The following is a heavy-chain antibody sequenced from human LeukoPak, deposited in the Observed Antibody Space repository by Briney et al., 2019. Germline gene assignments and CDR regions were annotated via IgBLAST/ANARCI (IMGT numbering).Heavy chain of an antibody. D-gene: IGHD3-16*01. V-gene: IGHV3-48*04. Sequence: GGSLRLSCAASGFTFSSYSMNWVRQAPGKGLEWVSSISSSGSPIYYADSVRGRFTISRDNAKNSLSLQMSSLRAEDTAVYYCAREALGFDYWGQGILVTVSS. CDR2: ISSSGSPI. CDR1: GFTFSSYS. J-gene: IGHJ4*02. CDR3: AREALGFDY.